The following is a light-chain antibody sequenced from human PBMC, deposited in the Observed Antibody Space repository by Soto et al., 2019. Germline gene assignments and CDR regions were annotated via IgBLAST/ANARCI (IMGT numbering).Light chain of an antibody. Sequence: QSALTQPASVSGSPGQSITIPCTGTSSDVGNYNYVSWYQQHPGKAPKLMIYDVSNRPSGVSNRFSGSKSGNTASLTISGLQAEDEADYYCSSYTSSNTLVFGGGTKLTVL. CDR1: SSDVGNYNY. J-gene: IGLJ2*01. V-gene: IGLV2-14*01. CDR2: DVS. CDR3: SSYTSSNTLV.